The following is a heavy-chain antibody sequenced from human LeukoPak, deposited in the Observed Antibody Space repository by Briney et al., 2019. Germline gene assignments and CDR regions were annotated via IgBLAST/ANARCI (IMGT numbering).Heavy chain of an antibody. CDR2: IYSGGST. V-gene: IGHV3-53*01. CDR1: GFTVSSNY. J-gene: IGHJ4*02. Sequence: GGSLRLSCAASGFTVSSNYMSWVRQAPGKGLEWVSVIYSGGSTYYADSVKGRFTISRDNSKNTLYLQMNSLRAEDTAVYYCARRYCSGGSCYASDYWGQGTLVTVSS. CDR3: ARRYCSGGSCYASDY. D-gene: IGHD2-15*01.